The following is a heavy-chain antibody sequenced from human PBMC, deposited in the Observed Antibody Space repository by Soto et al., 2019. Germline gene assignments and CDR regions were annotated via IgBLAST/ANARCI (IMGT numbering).Heavy chain of an antibody. CDR3: GRRSWFGELSFDS. CDR1: AGANSSGDHY. J-gene: IGHJ4*02. CDR2: ILYSGNT. V-gene: IGHV4-30-4*01. Sequence: NPSETLALTCTVSAGANSSGDHYWTSIRQPPGKGLERIGHILYSGNTHYNPSLNSRLTISVDTSKHQFSLKLSSVTAADTALYYCGRRSWFGELSFDSWGQGTLVTVSS. D-gene: IGHD3-10*01.